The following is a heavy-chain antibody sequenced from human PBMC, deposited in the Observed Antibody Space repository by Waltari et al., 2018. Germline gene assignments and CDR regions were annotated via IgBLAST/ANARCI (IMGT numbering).Heavy chain of an antibody. CDR1: GFTLSPYW. CDR2: IKEDGDRK. D-gene: IGHD2-15*01. V-gene: IGHV3-7*01. CDR3: VRNRGWQQFDF. J-gene: IGHJ4*02. Sequence: EVQLVESGGGLVQPGGSLRLSCAASGFTLSPYWMGWVRQAPGKGLEWVAGIKEDGDRKDYVDSVKGRFTISRDNAKSTLYLQMNSLRAEDTAVFYCVRNRGWQQFDFWGQGTLVTVSS.